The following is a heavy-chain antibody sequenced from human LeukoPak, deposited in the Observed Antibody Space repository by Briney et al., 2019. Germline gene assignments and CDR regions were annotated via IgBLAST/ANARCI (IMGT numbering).Heavy chain of an antibody. CDR1: GGSFSGYY. J-gene: IGHJ4*02. CDR2: INHSGST. CDR3: AGLPAAHFDY. D-gene: IGHD6-13*01. Sequence: PSETLSLTCAVYGGSFSGYYWSWIRQPPGKGLEWIGEINHSGSTNYNPSLKSRVTISVDTSKNQFSLKLSSVTAADTAVYYCAGLPAAHFDYWGQGTLVTVSS. V-gene: IGHV4-34*01.